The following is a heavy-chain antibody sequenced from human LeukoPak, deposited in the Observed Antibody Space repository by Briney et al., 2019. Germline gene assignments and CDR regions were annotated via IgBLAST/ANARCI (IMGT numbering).Heavy chain of an antibody. Sequence: SETLSLTCSVSGGTIHSYYWSWIRQPPGKALEFIGYIYTGGSTNYNPSLKRRVAISVDTSKNQFSLRLNSVTAADTAVYYCARRSNYFDYWGLGTLVTVSS. CDR3: ARRSNYFDY. D-gene: IGHD4-11*01. CDR1: GGTIHSYY. J-gene: IGHJ4*02. CDR2: IYTGGST. V-gene: IGHV4-4*09.